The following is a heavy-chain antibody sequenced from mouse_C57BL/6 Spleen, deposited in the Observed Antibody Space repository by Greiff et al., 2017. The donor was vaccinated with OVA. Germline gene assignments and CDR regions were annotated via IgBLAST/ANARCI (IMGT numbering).Heavy chain of an antibody. V-gene: IGHV1-54*01. CDR3: ARDYGSSYRWYFDV. J-gene: IGHJ1*03. CDR1: GYAFTNYL. CDR2: INPGSGGT. Sequence: VMLVESGAELVRPGTSVKVSCKASGYAFTNYLIEWVKQRPGQGLEWIGVINPGSGGTNYNEKFKGKATLTADKSSSTAYMQLSSLTSEDSAVFFCARDYGSSYRWYFDVWGTGTTVTVSS. D-gene: IGHD1-1*01.